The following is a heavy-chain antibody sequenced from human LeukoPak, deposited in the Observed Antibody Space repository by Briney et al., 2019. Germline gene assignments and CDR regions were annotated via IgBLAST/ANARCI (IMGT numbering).Heavy chain of an antibody. CDR2: ISSSGVST. Sequence: PGGSLRLSCAATGFTFSSYAMSWVRQAPGKGLEWVSTISSSGVSTYYADSVKGRFTISRDNSKNTLYLQMNSLRAEDTAVYYCAKGIAAGDYWGQGTLVTVSS. J-gene: IGHJ4*02. CDR1: GFTFSSYA. CDR3: AKGIAAGDY. D-gene: IGHD6-25*01. V-gene: IGHV3-23*01.